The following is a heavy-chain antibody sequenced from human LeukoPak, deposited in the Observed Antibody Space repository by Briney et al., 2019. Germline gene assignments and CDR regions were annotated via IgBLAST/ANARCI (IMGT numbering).Heavy chain of an antibody. CDR2: IYTSGST. V-gene: IGHV4-4*07. Sequence: PSETLSLTCTVSGGSISSYYWSWIRQPAGKGLEWIGRIYTSGSTNYNPSLKSRVTMSVDTSKNQFSLELSSVTAADTAVYYCARDQLLSHYYYYGMDVWGQGTTVTVSS. CDR3: ARDQLLSHYYYYGMDV. J-gene: IGHJ6*02. CDR1: GGSISSYY. D-gene: IGHD2-2*01.